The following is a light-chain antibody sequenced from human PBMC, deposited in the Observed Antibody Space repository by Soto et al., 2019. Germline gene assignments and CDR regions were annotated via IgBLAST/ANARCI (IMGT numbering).Light chain of an antibody. CDR3: SSYAGSNNVV. J-gene: IGLJ2*01. V-gene: IGLV2-8*01. Sequence: QSVLTQPPSASGSPGQSVTISCTGTSSDVGGYNYVSWYQQHPGKAPKLMIYEVSKRPSGVPDRFSGSKSGNTASLTVSWLQAEDEADYYCSSYAGSNNVVFGGGPKLTVL. CDR1: SSDVGGYNY. CDR2: EVS.